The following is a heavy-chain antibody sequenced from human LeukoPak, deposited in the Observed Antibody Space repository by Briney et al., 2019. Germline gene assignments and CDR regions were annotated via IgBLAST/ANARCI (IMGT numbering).Heavy chain of an antibody. V-gene: IGHV3-7*03. CDR2: IKYDGSEK. J-gene: IGHJ3*02. D-gene: IGHD6-19*01. CDR3: GRIRGDRHSSGWSDSFDI. Sequence: PGGSLRLSCAVSGFTFSSYWMTWVRQAPGKGLEWVANIKYDGSEKYYVDSVKGRSTISRDNAKNSLYLQMNSLRAEDTALYYCGRIRGDRHSSGWSDSFDIWGQGTMVTVSS. CDR1: GFTFSSYW.